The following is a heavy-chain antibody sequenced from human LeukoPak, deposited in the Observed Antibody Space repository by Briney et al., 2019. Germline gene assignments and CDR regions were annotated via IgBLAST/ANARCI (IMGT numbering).Heavy chain of an antibody. D-gene: IGHD2-21*02. CDR3: ARGQLAYCGGDCPSDAFDI. J-gene: IGHJ3*02. CDR2: IYHSGST. Sequence: SETLSLTCAVYGGSFSGYYWSWIRQPPGKGLEWIGEIYHSGSTNYNPSLKSRITISVDTSKNQFSLKLSSVTAADTAVYYCARGQLAYCGGDCPSDAFDIWGQGTMVTFSS. CDR1: GGSFSGYY. V-gene: IGHV4-34*01.